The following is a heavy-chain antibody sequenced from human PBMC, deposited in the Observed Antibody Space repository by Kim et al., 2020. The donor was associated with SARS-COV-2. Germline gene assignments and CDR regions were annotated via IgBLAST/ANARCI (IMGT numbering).Heavy chain of an antibody. D-gene: IGHD6-13*01. CDR3: ARDHIGIAAANWFDP. V-gene: IGHV1-46*01. J-gene: IGHJ5*02. Sequence: QKFQGRVTMTRDTSTSTVYMELSSLRSEDTAVYYCARDHIGIAAANWFDPWGQGTLVTVSS.